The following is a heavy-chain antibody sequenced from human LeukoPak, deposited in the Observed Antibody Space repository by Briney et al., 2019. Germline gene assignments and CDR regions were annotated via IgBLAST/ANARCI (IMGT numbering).Heavy chain of an antibody. Sequence: GASVKVSCKASGYTFTGYYMHWVRQAPGQGLEWMGWINPNSGGTNYAQKFQGWVTMTRDTSISTAYMELSRLRSDDTAVYYCARDGGFDSSGFAFDIWGQGTMVTVSS. D-gene: IGHD3-22*01. J-gene: IGHJ3*02. CDR3: ARDGGFDSSGFAFDI. CDR2: INPNSGGT. V-gene: IGHV1-2*04. CDR1: GYTFTGYY.